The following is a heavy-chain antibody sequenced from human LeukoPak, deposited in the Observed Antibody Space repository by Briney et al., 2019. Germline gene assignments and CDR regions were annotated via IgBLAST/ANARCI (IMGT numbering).Heavy chain of an antibody. Sequence: SETLSLTCTVSGGSISSSSYYWGWIRQPPGKGLEWIGSIYYSGGTYYNPSLKSRVTISVDTSKNQFSLKLSSVTAADTAVYYCARGATYAYYQDYRGQGTLVTVSS. J-gene: IGHJ4*02. CDR1: GGSISSSSYY. CDR2: IYYSGGT. V-gene: IGHV4-39*07. CDR3: ARGATYAYYQDY. D-gene: IGHD1-26*01.